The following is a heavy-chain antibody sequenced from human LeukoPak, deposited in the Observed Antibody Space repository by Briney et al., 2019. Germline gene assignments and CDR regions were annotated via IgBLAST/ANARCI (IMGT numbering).Heavy chain of an antibody. V-gene: IGHV3-30*02. CDR3: AKDRRSSGYYYGDAFDI. Sequence: PGGSLRLSCAASGFTFSKYGMHWVRQAPGKGLEWVAFIRYDGSNKYYTDSVKGRSTISRDNSKNTLYLQMNSLRVEDTAVYYCAKDRRSSGYYYGDAFDIWGQGTMVTVSS. D-gene: IGHD3-22*01. J-gene: IGHJ3*02. CDR2: IRYDGSNK. CDR1: GFTFSKYG.